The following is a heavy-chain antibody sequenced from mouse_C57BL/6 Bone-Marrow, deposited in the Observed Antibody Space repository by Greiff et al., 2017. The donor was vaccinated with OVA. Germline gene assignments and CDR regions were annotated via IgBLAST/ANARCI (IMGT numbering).Heavy chain of an antibody. CDR2: LWSGGST. CDR1: GFSLTSYG. J-gene: IGHJ2*01. D-gene: IGHD4-1*02. V-gene: IGHV2-2*01. CDR3: ARSTGTRNYFDY. Sequence: VQLQPSGPGLVQPSQSLSITCTVSGFSLTSYGVHWVRQSPGKGLAWLGVLWSGGSTDYNAAFISKLSISKDNSKSQVFFKMNSLQADDTAIYYCARSTGTRNYFDYWGQGTTLTVSS.